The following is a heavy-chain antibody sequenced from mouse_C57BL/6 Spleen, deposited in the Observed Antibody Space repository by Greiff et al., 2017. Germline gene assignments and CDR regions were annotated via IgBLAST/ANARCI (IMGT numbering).Heavy chain of an antibody. Sequence: QVQLQQPGAELVKPGASVKMSCKASGYTFTSYWITWVKQRPGQGLEWIGDIYPGSGSTNYNEKFKSKATLTVDTSSSTAYMQLSSLTSEDSAVYYCARRSMVTTGFAYWGQGTLVTVSA. CDR3: ARRSMVTTGFAY. V-gene: IGHV1-55*01. D-gene: IGHD2-2*01. CDR2: IYPGSGST. CDR1: GYTFTSYW. J-gene: IGHJ3*01.